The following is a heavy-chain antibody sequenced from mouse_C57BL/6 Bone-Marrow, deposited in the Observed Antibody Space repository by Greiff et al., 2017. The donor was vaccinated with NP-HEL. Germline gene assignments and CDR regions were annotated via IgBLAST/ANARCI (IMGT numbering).Heavy chain of an antibody. V-gene: IGHV1-81*01. D-gene: IGHD1-1*01. Sequence: VQVVESGAELARPGASVKLSCKASGYTFTSYGISWVKQRTGQGLEWIGEIYPRSGNTYYNEKFKGKATLTADKSSSTAYMELRSLTSEDSAVYFCARGPLYYYGSNPFDYWGQGTTLTVSS. CDR1: GYTFTSYG. CDR2: IYPRSGNT. CDR3: ARGPLYYYGSNPFDY. J-gene: IGHJ2*01.